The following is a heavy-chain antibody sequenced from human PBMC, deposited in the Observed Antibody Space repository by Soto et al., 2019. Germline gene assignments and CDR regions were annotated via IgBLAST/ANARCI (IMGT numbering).Heavy chain of an antibody. V-gene: IGHV1-8*01. CDR1: GYTFTSYD. CDR3: ARILHYVFWSGYLPGGWFDS. CDR2: MNPNSGNT. Sequence: ASVKVSCKASGYTFTSYDINWVRQATGQGLEWMGWMNPNSGNTGYAQKFQGRVTMTRNTSISTAYMELSSLRSEDTAVYYCARILHYVFWSGYLPGGWFDSWGQGILVTVFS. J-gene: IGHJ5*01. D-gene: IGHD3-3*01.